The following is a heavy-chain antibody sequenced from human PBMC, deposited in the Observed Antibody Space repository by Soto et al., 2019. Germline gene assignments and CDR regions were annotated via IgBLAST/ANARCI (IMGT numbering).Heavy chain of an antibody. J-gene: IGHJ4*02. CDR2: ISGSGGST. CDR1: GFTFSSYA. CDR3: AKDQPSRELRFLEWLLYCFDY. D-gene: IGHD3-3*01. Sequence: LRLSCAASGFTFSSYAMSWVRQAPGKGLEWVSAISGSGGSTYYADSVKGRFTISRDNSKNTLYLQMNSLRAEDTAVYYCAKDQPSRELRFLEWLLYCFDYWGQGTLVTVSS. V-gene: IGHV3-23*01.